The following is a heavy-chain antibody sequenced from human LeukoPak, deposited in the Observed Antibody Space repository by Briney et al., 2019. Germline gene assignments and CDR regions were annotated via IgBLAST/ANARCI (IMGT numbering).Heavy chain of an antibody. V-gene: IGHV4-34*01. D-gene: IGHD3-22*01. CDR3: ARGRRYYYDSSGHGFDY. Sequence: SETLSLTCAVYGGSFSGYYWSWIRQPPGKGLEWIGEINHSGSTNYNPSLKSRVTISVDTSKNQFSLKLSSVTAADTAVYYCARGRRYYYDSSGHGFDYWGQGTLVTVSS. J-gene: IGHJ4*02. CDR2: INHSGST. CDR1: GGSFSGYY.